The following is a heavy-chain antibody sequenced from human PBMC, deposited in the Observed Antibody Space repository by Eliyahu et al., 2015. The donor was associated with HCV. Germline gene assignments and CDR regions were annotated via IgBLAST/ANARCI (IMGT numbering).Heavy chain of an antibody. CDR3: AKDGGRRTWIPGRYY. D-gene: IGHD3-10*01. CDR2: ISYDGSNK. Sequence: QVQLVESGGGVVQPGRSLRLSCAASGFTFSSYGMHWVRQAPGQGVGGVAVISYDGSNKYYADSVKGRFTISRDNSKNTLYLQMNSLRAEDTAVYYCAKDGGRRTWIPGRYYWGQGTLVTVSS. CDR1: GFTFSSYG. V-gene: IGHV3-30*18. J-gene: IGHJ4*02.